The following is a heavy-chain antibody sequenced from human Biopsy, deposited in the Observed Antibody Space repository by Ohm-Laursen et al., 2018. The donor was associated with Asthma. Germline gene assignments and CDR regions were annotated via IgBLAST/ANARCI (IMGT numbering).Heavy chain of an antibody. CDR1: GFSFGSFG. CDR2: ISFDGRYE. Sequence: RSLRLSCAASGFSFGSFGMHWVRQVPGKGPEWVALISFDGRYEYYADSVKGRFTISRDNPMKGLYLQMSSLTAEDTAVYYCASRGGDFWSGYYMDYWGQGTLVTVSS. CDR3: ASRGGDFWSGYYMDY. D-gene: IGHD3-3*01. J-gene: IGHJ4*02. V-gene: IGHV3-30*03.